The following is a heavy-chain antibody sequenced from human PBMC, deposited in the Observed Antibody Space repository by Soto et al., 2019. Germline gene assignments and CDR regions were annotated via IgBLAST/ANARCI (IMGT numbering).Heavy chain of an antibody. D-gene: IGHD2-2*01. CDR2: INNEGSHT. Sequence: EVKLVESGGGLVQPGGSLRLSCAASGFTFSTYWMHWVRQVPGKGLVWVSRINNEGSHTDYADSVKGRFTISRDNVKNTLYLEMNSLSAEDTAVYFCVRDGHCITSSCYGNWFAPWGQGTLVTVSS. CDR1: GFTFSTYW. CDR3: VRDGHCITSSCYGNWFAP. J-gene: IGHJ5*02. V-gene: IGHV3-74*01.